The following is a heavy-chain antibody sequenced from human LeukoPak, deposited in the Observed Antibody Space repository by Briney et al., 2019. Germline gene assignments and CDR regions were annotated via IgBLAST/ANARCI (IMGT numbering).Heavy chain of an antibody. J-gene: IGHJ4*02. D-gene: IGHD3-3*01. CDR2: TYYRSKWYN. CDR3: ARTPTYDFWSGYVDY. CDR1: GDSVSSNSAA. Sequence: SQTLSLTCAISGDSVSSNSAAWNWIRQSPSRGLEWLGRTYYRSKWYNDYAVSVKSRITINPDTSKNQFSLQLNSVTAADTAVYYCARTPTYDFWSGYVDYWGQGTLVTVSS. V-gene: IGHV6-1*01.